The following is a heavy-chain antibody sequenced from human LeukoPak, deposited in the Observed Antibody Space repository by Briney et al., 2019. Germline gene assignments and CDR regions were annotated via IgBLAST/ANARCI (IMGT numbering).Heavy chain of an antibody. V-gene: IGHV3-30*18. CDR2: ISYDGSNK. J-gene: IGHJ3*02. CDR1: GFSFSSYG. CDR3: AKDSIGTDAFDI. Sequence: GRSLRLSCAASGFSFSSYGMRWVRQAPGKGLEWVAVISYDGSNKYYADSVKGRFTISRDNSKNTLYLQMNSLRAEDTAVYYCAKDSIGTDAFDIWGQGTMVTVSS.